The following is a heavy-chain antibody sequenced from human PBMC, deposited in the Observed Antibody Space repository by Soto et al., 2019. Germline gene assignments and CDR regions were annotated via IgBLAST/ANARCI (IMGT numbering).Heavy chain of an antibody. J-gene: IGHJ4*02. D-gene: IGHD1-26*01. V-gene: IGHV3-30*18. Sequence: QVQLVESGGGVVQPGRSPRLSCAASGFTFSSYGMHWVRQAPGKGLEWVAVISYDGSNKYYADSVKGRFTISRDNSKNTLYLQMNSLRAEDTAVYYCAKPSGSSPSYFDYWGQGTLVTVSS. CDR1: GFTFSSYG. CDR3: AKPSGSSPSYFDY. CDR2: ISYDGSNK.